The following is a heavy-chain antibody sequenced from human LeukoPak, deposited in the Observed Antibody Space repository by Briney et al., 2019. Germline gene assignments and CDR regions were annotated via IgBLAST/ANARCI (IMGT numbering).Heavy chain of an antibody. Sequence: GASVKVSCKASGYTFTNYSMNWVRQAPGQGLEWMGWISTNTGNPTYAQGFTGRFVFSLDTSVSTAYLHISSLKAEDTAVYYCARGTAEPDYWGQGTLVTVSS. V-gene: IGHV7-4-1*02. J-gene: IGHJ4*02. CDR2: ISTNTGNP. CDR1: GYTFTNYS. D-gene: IGHD5-18*01. CDR3: ARGTAEPDY.